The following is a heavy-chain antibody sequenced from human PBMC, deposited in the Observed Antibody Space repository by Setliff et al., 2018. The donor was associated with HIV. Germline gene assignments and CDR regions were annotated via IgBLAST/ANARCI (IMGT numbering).Heavy chain of an antibody. Sequence: SETLSLTCAVSGGSISSGGYSWSWIRQPPGKGLEWIGYIYHSGSTYYNPSLKSRVTISVDRSKNQFSLKLSSVTAADTAVYYCARAQITMVRGVTPGWFDPWGQGTLGTVPQ. CDR1: GGSISSGGYS. V-gene: IGHV4-30-2*01. CDR3: ARAQITMVRGVTPGWFDP. CDR2: IYHSGST. J-gene: IGHJ5*02. D-gene: IGHD3-10*01.